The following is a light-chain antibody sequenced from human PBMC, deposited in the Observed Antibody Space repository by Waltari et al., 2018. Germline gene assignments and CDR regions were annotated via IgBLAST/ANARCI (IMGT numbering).Light chain of an antibody. CDR2: WAS. CDR1: QSVLHSSNNKNY. J-gene: IGKJ2*01. Sequence: EIVMTQSQDSLAVSLGEGATLNSQSSQSVLHSSNNKNYLAGYQQKPGQPPKLLSYWASTRDSGVPDRFSGSGAGTDFTLTISSLQAEDVAVYYCQQYFRAPYTFGQGTKLEIK. CDR3: QQYFRAPYT. V-gene: IGKV4-1*01.